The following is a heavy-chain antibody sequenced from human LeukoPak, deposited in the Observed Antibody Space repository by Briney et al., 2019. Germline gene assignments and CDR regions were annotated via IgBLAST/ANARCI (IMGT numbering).Heavy chain of an antibody. V-gene: IGHV3-7*04. CDR2: IKDDGSEK. CDR3: ARARIDY. J-gene: IGHJ4*02. Sequence: PGGSLRLSCVASGFTFSSYWMTWVRQAPGKGLEWVANIKDDGSEKYYVDSVKGRFTISRDNAKNLLYLQMSSLRAEDTAVYYCARARIDYWGQGTLVTVSS. CDR1: GFTFSSYW. D-gene: IGHD1-14*01.